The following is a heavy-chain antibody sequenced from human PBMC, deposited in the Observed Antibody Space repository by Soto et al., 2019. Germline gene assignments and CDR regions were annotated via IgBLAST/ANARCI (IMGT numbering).Heavy chain of an antibody. CDR2: IYYSGST. V-gene: IGHV4-59*02. J-gene: IGHJ4*02. CDR3: ARTPYYYDSSGYYTYYFDY. Sequence: SETLSLTCTLSRCPVSSYYWSWMRQPPGKGLERMGYIYYSGSTNYNPSLKSRVTISVDTSKDQFSLKLSSVTAADTAVYYCARTPYYYDSSGYYTYYFDYWGQGTLVTVSS. CDR1: RCPVSSYY. D-gene: IGHD3-22*01.